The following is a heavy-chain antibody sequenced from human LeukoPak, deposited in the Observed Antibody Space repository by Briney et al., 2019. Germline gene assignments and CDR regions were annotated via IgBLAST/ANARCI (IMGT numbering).Heavy chain of an antibody. CDR1: GGSISSYY. D-gene: IGHD3-10*01. CDR2: IYTSGST. J-gene: IGHJ4*02. V-gene: IGHV4-4*09. CDR3: ARARGESGYYFDY. Sequence: SETLSLTCTVSGGSISSYYWSWIRQPPGKGLEWIGYIYTSGSTNYNPSLKSRVTISVDTSKNQFSLKLSSVTAADTAVNYCARARGESGYYFDYWGQGTLVTVSS.